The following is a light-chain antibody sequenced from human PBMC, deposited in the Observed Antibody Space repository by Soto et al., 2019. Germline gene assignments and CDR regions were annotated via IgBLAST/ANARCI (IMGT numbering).Light chain of an antibody. CDR1: SSDVGGYNY. V-gene: IGLV2-11*01. CDR3: CSHAGSYTYV. Sequence: QSALTQPRSVSGSPGQSVTISCTGTSSDVGGYNYVSWYQQHPGKAPKLMIYDVSKRPSGVPDRFSGSKSGNTASLTISGLQAEDEADYYSCSHAGSYTYVFGTGTKVTVL. CDR2: DVS. J-gene: IGLJ1*01.